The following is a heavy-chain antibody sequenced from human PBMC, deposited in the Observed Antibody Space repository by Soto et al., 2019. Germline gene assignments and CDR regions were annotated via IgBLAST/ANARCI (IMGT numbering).Heavy chain of an antibody. V-gene: IGHV4-30-2*01. CDR1: GGSISSGGYS. CDR3: ARVPSP. J-gene: IGHJ5*02. Sequence: QLQLQESGSGRVNPSQTLSLTCAVAGGSISSGGYSWSWIRQPPGKGLEWIGYISHSGSRYYNPSLQRRVTISVDRSKNQFSLKLSSVTAADTAVYYCARVPSPWGQGTLLTVSS. CDR2: ISHSGSR.